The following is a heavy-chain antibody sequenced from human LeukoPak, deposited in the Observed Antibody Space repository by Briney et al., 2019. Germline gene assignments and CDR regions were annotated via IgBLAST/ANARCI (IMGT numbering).Heavy chain of an antibody. Sequence: PSETLSLTCAVYGGSFSGYYWSWIRQPPGKGLEWIGEINHSGSTNYSPSLKSRLTISVDTSKNQFSLKLSSVTAADTAVYYCATRSYYDSSGYYYGYFQHWGQGTLVTVSS. CDR2: INHSGST. CDR1: GGSFSGYY. CDR3: ATRSYYDSSGYYYGYFQH. D-gene: IGHD3-22*01. J-gene: IGHJ1*01. V-gene: IGHV4-34*01.